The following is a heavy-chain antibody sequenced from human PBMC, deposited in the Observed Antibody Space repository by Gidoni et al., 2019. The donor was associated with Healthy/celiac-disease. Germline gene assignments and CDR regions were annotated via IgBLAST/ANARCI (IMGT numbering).Heavy chain of an antibody. CDR1: GFTFSSYA. D-gene: IGHD6-19*01. Sequence: QVQLVESGGGVVQPGRSLRLSCAASGFTFSSYAMHWVRQAPGKGLEWVAVISYDGSNKYYADSVKGRFTISRDNSKNTLYLQMNSLRAEDTAVYYCARDGPPPIYSSGWYMGYWGQGNLVTVSS. V-gene: IGHV3-30*04. CDR3: ARDGPPPIYSSGWYMGY. CDR2: ISYDGSNK. J-gene: IGHJ4*02.